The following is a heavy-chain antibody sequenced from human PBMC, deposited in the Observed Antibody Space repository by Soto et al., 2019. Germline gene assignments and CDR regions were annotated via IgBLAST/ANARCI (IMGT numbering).Heavy chain of an antibody. CDR1: GDSISRYY. J-gene: IGHJ6*02. CDR3: ARDQGGEFLKGSGMDV. D-gene: IGHD3-10*01. V-gene: IGHV4-59*01. CDR2: FYYSGET. Sequence: QVQLQESGPGLVKPSETLSLTCTVSGDSISRYYWSWIRLSPGKGLEWIGYFYYSGETNYNPSVKSRVTISVDRTKNQFSLKLSSVTAADTAVYYCARDQGGEFLKGSGMDVWGQGTTVTVSS.